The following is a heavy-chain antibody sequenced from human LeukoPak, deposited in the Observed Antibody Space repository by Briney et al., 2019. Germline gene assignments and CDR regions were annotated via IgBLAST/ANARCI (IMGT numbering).Heavy chain of an antibody. D-gene: IGHD3-10*01. CDR3: ANMLRGVLYYFDH. CDR2: VSTGGAGT. V-gene: IGHV3-23*01. Sequence: PGGSLRLSCAASGLTFSSYAMSWVRQAPGKGLEWVSSVSTGGAGTYYADSVKGRFSISTDNSKNTLYLQMNSLRAEDTAIYYCANMLRGVLYYFDHWGQGTLVTVSS. CDR1: GLTFSSYA. J-gene: IGHJ4*02.